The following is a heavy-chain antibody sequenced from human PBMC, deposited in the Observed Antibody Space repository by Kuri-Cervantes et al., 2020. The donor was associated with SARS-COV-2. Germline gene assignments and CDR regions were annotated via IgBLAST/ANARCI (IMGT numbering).Heavy chain of an antibody. J-gene: IGHJ4*02. CDR1: GFTFSSYE. V-gene: IGHV3-48*03. CDR3: ARGVVRGYSFDY. D-gene: IGHD3-10*01. Sequence: EGSLRLSCAASGFTFSSYEMNWVRQAPGKGLEWVSYISSSGSTIYYADSVKGRFTISRDNAKKSLYLKMNSLRAEDTAVYFCARGVVRGYSFDYWGQGTQVTVSS. CDR2: ISSSGSTI.